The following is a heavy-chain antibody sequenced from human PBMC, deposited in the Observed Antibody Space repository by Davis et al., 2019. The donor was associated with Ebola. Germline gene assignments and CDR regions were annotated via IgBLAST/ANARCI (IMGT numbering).Heavy chain of an antibody. V-gene: IGHV3-23*01. J-gene: IGHJ6*02. CDR2: FSSGGRT. CDR1: GFTFSRYA. CDR3: AKANGYGDYIGYYGMDV. D-gene: IGHD4-17*01. Sequence: LSLTCAASGFTFSRYAMSWVRQAPGKGLEWVSTFSSGGRTYYADSVQGRFTISRDNSKNALNLQMSSLRAEDTAVYYCAKANGYGDYIGYYGMDVWGQGTTVTVSS.